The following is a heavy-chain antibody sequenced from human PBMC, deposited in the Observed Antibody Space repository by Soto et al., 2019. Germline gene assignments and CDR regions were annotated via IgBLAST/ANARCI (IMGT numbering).Heavy chain of an antibody. D-gene: IGHD4-17*01. CDR1: GFSLSTSGVG. J-gene: IGHJ4*02. CDR3: AHKGYGDYPLDY. V-gene: IGHV2-5*02. Sequence: QITLKASGPSLVKPTQTLTLTCTFSGFSLSTSGVGVGWIRQSPGKALEWLAVIYWDGYKHYSPSLKSRLTIPEDTSTNQVVLTMTNMYPVDTATYYCAHKGYGDYPLDYWGQGTLVTVSS. CDR2: IYWDGYK.